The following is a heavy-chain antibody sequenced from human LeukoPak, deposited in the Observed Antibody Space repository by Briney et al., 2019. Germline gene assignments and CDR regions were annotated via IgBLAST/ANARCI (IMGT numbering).Heavy chain of an antibody. CDR2: IIPIFGTA. V-gene: IGHV1-69*05. CDR3: ASAPWYSSSWNLRSCEIRTCYMDV. J-gene: IGHJ6*03. D-gene: IGHD6-13*01. CDR1: GGTFSSYA. Sequence: GASVKVSCKASGGTFSSYAISWVRQAPGQGLEWMGGIIPIFGTANYAQKFQGRVTITTDESTSSAYMELSSLRSEDTAVYYCASAPWYSSSWNLRSCEIRTCYMDVWGKGTTVTVSS.